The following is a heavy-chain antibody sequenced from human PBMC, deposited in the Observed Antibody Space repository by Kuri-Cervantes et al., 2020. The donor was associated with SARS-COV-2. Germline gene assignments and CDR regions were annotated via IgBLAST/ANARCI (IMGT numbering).Heavy chain of an antibody. D-gene: IGHD2-2*01. CDR2: IYYSGST. Sequence: GSLRLSCAASGFTFSSYWMHWIRQPPGKGLEWIGYIYYSGSTYYNPSLKSRVTISVDTSKNQFSLKLSSVTAADTAVYYCARLRYCSSTSCWHFDYWGQGTLVTVSS. CDR1: GFTFSSYW. J-gene: IGHJ4*02. V-gene: IGHV4-59*08. CDR3: ARLRYCSSTSCWHFDY.